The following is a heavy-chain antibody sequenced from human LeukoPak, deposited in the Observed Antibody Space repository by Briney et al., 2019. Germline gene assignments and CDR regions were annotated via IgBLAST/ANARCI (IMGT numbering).Heavy chain of an antibody. D-gene: IGHD3-22*01. V-gene: IGHV3-48*01. CDR1: GFTFSSCS. J-gene: IGHJ4*02. Sequence: SGGSLRLSCAASGFTFSSCSMNWVRQAPGKGLEWLSYISSSSSTIYYADSVKGRFTISRDNAKNSLYLQMNSLRVEDTAVYYCARVREYYDSSGYLGEFDYWGQGTLVTVSS. CDR3: ARVREYYDSSGYLGEFDY. CDR2: ISSSSSTI.